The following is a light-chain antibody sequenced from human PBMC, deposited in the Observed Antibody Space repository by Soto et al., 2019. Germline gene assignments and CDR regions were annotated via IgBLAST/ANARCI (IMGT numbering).Light chain of an antibody. J-gene: IGKJ5*01. Sequence: IQMTQSPSSLSASIGDKLTISCRANQSITHFLYWYQQKPGKAPKLLIYEASNLESGVPSRFSGSGSGTEFTLTIGGLQPDDFATYYCQQFNSYPITFGQGTRLEIK. CDR1: QSITHF. V-gene: IGKV1-13*02. CDR3: QQFNSYPIT. CDR2: EAS.